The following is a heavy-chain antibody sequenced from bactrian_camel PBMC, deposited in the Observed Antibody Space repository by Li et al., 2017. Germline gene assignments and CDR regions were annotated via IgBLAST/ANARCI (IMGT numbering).Heavy chain of an antibody. J-gene: IGHJ4*01. CDR3: AVDWEWERRTPMYNY. D-gene: IGHD6*01. CDR2: IGSGGGTT. V-gene: IGHV3S40*01. CDR1: YYPYNPDNR. Sequence: VQLVESGGGSVQAGGSLGLSCDALYYPYNPDNRMSWVRQAPGKGLEWVSSIGSGGGTTYYAGSVKGRFTASRDNPINTLYLQINSLKTEDTAVYFCAVDWEWERRTPMYNYWGQGTQVTVS.